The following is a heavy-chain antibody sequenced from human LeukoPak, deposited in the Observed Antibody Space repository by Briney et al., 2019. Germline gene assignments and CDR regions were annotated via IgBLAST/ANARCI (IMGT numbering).Heavy chain of an antibody. Sequence: SQTLSLTCTVSGGSINAGDSYWTWIRQHPGKGLEWIGYIYYSGSTYYNPSLKSRVTISVDTSKNQFSLKLSSVTAADTAVYYCARGPPLLWFGELKEFWFDPWGQGTLVTVSS. D-gene: IGHD3-10*01. CDR2: IYYSGST. CDR1: GGSINAGDSY. J-gene: IGHJ5*02. CDR3: ARGPPLLWFGELKEFWFDP. V-gene: IGHV4-31*03.